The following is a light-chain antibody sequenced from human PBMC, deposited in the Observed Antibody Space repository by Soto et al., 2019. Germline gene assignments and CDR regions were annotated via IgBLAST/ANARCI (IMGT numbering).Light chain of an antibody. CDR2: GAS. V-gene: IGKV3-15*01. Sequence: EIRMTQSPATLSVSPGERVTLSCRASQSVSSNLAWYQHKPGQAPRLLIYGASTRATGIPARFSGSGSGTEFTLTISSLQSEDFAVYYCQQYNNWPRTFGQGTKVEIK. CDR3: QQYNNWPRT. CDR1: QSVSSN. J-gene: IGKJ1*01.